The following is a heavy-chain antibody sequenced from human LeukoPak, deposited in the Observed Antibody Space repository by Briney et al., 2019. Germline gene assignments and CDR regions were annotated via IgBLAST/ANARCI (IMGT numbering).Heavy chain of an antibody. CDR3: AKGHSAHGTGFDG. J-gene: IGHJ4*02. CDR1: GITFTNFG. D-gene: IGHD1-1*01. CDR2: ISGSGDST. V-gene: IGHV3-23*01. Sequence: GGSLRPSCAASGITFTNFGMSWVRQAPGKGLEWVSGISGSGDSTYYADSVKGRFTISRDNFKNTVYLQMNSLRVEDTAVYYCAKGHSAHGTGFDGWGQGTLVIASS.